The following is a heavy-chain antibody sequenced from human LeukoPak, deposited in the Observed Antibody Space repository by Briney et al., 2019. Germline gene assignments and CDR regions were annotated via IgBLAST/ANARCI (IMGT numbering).Heavy chain of an antibody. V-gene: IGHV3-21*01. D-gene: IGHD2-2*01. CDR3: ARQKGQYCSSTSCYGGQRRNWFDP. Sequence: GGSLRLSCAASGFTFSSYSMNWVRQAPGKGLEWVSSISSSSSYIYYADSVKGRFTISRDNAKNSLYLQMNSLRAEDTAVYYCARQKGQYCSSTSCYGGQRRNWFDPWGQGTLVTVSS. CDR1: GFTFSSYS. CDR2: ISSSSSYI. J-gene: IGHJ5*02.